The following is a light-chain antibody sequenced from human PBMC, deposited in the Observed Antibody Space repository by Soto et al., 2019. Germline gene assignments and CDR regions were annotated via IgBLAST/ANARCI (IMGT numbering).Light chain of an antibody. CDR2: DAS. CDR1: QSISSW. J-gene: IGKJ2*01. CDR3: QQYNSYPT. V-gene: IGKV1-5*01. Sequence: DIQMTQSPSTLSASVGDRVTITCRASQSISSWLAWYQQKPGKAPKLLIYDASSLERGVPSRFSGSGSGTEFTLTISSLPPDDFATYYCQQYNSYPTFGQGTKLESK.